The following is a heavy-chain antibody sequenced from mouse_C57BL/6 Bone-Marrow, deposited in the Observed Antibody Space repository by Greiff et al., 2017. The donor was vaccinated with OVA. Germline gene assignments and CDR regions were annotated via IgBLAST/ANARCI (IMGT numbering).Heavy chain of an antibody. CDR1: GFTFSSYT. CDR2: ISGGGGNT. V-gene: IGHV5-9*01. CDR3: ARRDGYPWFAY. J-gene: IGHJ3*01. D-gene: IGHD2-3*01. Sequence: EVQLVESGGGLVQPGGSLKLSCAASGFTFSSYTMSWVRQTPEKRLEWVATISGGGGNTYYPDSVKGRFTISRDNAKNTLYLQMSSLRSEDTALYYCARRDGYPWFAYWGQGTLVTVSA.